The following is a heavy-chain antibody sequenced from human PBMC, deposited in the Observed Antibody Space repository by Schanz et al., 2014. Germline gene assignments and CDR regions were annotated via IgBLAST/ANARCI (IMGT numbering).Heavy chain of an antibody. CDR3: AKYGTGKGVSFEY. Sequence: EVQLVESGGGLVQPGRSLRLSCAASGFTFDDYAMHWVRQAPGKGLEYVSGISWNSGTAVYADSVKGRFTISRDNAKNSLYLQMNSLTAEDTAVYYCAKYGTGKGVSFEYWGQGTLVTVSS. V-gene: IGHV3-9*01. CDR1: GFTFDDYA. J-gene: IGHJ4*02. CDR2: ISWNSGTA. D-gene: IGHD3-16*01.